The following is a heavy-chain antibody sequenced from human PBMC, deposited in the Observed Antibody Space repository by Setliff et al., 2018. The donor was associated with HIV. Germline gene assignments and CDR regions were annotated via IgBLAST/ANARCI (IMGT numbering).Heavy chain of an antibody. CDR1: GGSFSGYY. D-gene: IGHD1-1*01. V-gene: IGHV4-4*07. CDR2: IYTSGST. CDR3: ATLDAHGKNFLGF. Sequence: SETLSLTCDVFGGSFSGYYWSWIRQPAGKGLEWIGRIYTSGSTNYSPSLKSRVTISVDTSKAQFSLNLSSVTAADTAKYYCATLDAHGKNFLGFWGQGTLVTVSS. J-gene: IGHJ4*02.